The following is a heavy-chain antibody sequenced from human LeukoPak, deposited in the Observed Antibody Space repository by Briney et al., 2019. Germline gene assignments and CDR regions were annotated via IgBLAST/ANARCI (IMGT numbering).Heavy chain of an antibody. Sequence: SETLSLTCTVSGGSISSSSYYWGWIRQPPGKGLEWIGSIYHSGSTYYNPSLKSRVTISVDTSKNQFSLRLSSLTAADTALYYCARDRKYYYHMDVWGKGSTVTVSS. V-gene: IGHV4-39*07. CDR2: IYHSGST. CDR1: GGSISSSSYY. D-gene: IGHD1-14*01. J-gene: IGHJ6*03. CDR3: ARDRKYYYHMDV.